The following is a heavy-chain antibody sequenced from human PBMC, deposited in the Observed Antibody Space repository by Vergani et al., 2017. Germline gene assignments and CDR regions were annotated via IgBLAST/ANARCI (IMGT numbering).Heavy chain of an antibody. Sequence: QVQLVQSGAEVKKPGASVKVSCKASGYTFTSYDINWVRQATGQGLEWMGWMNPNSGNTGYAQKFQGRVTMTRNTSISTAYMELSSLRSEDTAVYYCAKRTRQTKYYYYGMDVWGQGTTVTVSS. V-gene: IGHV1-8*01. CDR1: GYTFTSYD. CDR2: MNPNSGNT. CDR3: AKRTRQTKYYYYGMDV. D-gene: IGHD1-1*01. J-gene: IGHJ6*02.